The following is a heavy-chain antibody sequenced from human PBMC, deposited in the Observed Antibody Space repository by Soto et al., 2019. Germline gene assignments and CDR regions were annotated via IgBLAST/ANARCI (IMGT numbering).Heavy chain of an antibody. V-gene: IGHV2-70*11. CDR2: IDWDDDK. CDR3: ARMVVVVAATRGYYYYYGMDV. J-gene: IGHJ6*02. Sequence: SGPTLVNPTQTLTLTCTFSGFSLSTSGMCVSWIRQPPGKALEWLARIDWDDDKYYSTSLKTRLTISKDTSKNQVVLTMTNMDPVDTATYYCARMVVVVAATRGYYYYYGMDVWGQGTTVTVSS. D-gene: IGHD2-15*01. CDR1: GFSLSTSGMC.